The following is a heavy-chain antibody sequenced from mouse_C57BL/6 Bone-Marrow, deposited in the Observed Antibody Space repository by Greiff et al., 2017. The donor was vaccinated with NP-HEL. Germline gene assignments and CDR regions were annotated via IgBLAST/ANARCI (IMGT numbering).Heavy chain of an antibody. Sequence: EVHLVESGGGLVKPGGSLKLSCAASGFTFSDYGMHWVRQAPEKGLEWVAYISSGSSTIYYADTVKGRFTISRDKAKNTLFLQMTSLRSEDTAMYYCARNWDEEDYFDYWGQGTTLTVSS. J-gene: IGHJ2*01. CDR2: ISSGSSTI. V-gene: IGHV5-17*01. CDR1: GFTFSDYG. D-gene: IGHD4-1*01. CDR3: ARNWDEEDYFDY.